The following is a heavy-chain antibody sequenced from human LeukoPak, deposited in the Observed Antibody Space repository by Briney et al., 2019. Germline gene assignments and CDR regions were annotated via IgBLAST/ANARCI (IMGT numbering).Heavy chain of an antibody. V-gene: IGHV3-49*04. D-gene: IGHD3-22*01. Sequence: GESLKISCSASGFNFDAYAMSWVRQAPGKGPEWVGFIRSQAYGAATNYAPFVQDRFTISRDDSRGIVHLQLDSLRTDDTAVYFCTRVNYYDSGSLYYGYFDYWGQGALVTVSS. J-gene: IGHJ4*02. CDR1: GFNFDAYA. CDR3: TRVNYYDSGSLYYGYFDY. CDR2: IRSQAYGAAT.